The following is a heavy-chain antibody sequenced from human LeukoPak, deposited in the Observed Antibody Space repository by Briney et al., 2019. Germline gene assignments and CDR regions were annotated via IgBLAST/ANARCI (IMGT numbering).Heavy chain of an antibody. V-gene: IGHV3-9*01. CDR1: GFTFDDYA. CDR2: ISWNSGSI. D-gene: IGHD2-2*01. CDR3: ATNTR. J-gene: IGHJ4*02. Sequence: GGSLRLSCAASGFTFDDYAMHWVRQAPGKGLEWVSGISWNSGSIGHADSVKGRFTISRDNAKNSLYLQMNSLRAEDTALYYCATNTRWGQGTLVTVSS.